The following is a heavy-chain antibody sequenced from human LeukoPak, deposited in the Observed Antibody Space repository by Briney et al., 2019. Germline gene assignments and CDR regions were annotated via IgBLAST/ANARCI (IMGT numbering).Heavy chain of an antibody. Sequence: ASVKVSCKASGYTFTTYGISWVRQSPGQGLEWMGWINPNSGGTKYAQKFQGRVTMTRDTSISTAYMELSRLRSDDTAVYYCARDGTETYSDFWSGYTFDYWGQGTLVTVSS. V-gene: IGHV1-2*02. CDR2: INPNSGGT. J-gene: IGHJ4*02. CDR3: ARDGTETYSDFWSGYTFDY. CDR1: GYTFTTYG. D-gene: IGHD3-3*01.